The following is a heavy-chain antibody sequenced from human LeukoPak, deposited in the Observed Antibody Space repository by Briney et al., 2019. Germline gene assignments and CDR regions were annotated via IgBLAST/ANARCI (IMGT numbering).Heavy chain of an antibody. CDR2: TSSSDAGT. Sequence: TGGSLRLSCAAFGFPLSSYAMSWVRQAPGKGLEWVSATSSSDAGTYHADSVRGRFTISRDNSKNTLYLQMNSLRVEDAAVYYCARDTAFRSWGQGTLVTVSS. V-gene: IGHV3-23*01. CDR3: ARDTAFRS. J-gene: IGHJ5*02. CDR1: GFPLSSYA.